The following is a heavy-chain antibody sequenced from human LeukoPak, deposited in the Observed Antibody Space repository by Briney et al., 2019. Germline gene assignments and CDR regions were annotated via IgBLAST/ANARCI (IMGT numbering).Heavy chain of an antibody. CDR3: ARTDSSGYPTPNNWFDP. CDR1: GGSISSYY. CDR2: IYTSGST. Sequence: SETLSLTCAVSGGSISSYYWSWIRQPAGKGLEWIGRIYTSGSTNYNPSLKSRVTMSVDTSKNQFSLKLSSVTAADTAVYYCARTDSSGYPTPNNWFDPWGQGTLVTVSS. J-gene: IGHJ5*02. V-gene: IGHV4-4*07. D-gene: IGHD3-22*01.